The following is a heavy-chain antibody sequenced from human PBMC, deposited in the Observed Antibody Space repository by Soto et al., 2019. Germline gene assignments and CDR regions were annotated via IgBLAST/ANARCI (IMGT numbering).Heavy chain of an antibody. CDR1: GFTFSTYA. V-gene: IGHV3-23*01. Sequence: GGSLRLSCAASGFTFSTYAMAWVRQAPGKGLVWVSSILNTGARRYYADSVKGRFTISRDNSKNTLYLQMNSMKDDDAAIYYFAKGRTLVVVSTTGDSWGQGTLVTVSS. CDR3: AKGRTLVVVSTTGDS. J-gene: IGHJ4*02. D-gene: IGHD2-21*02. CDR2: ILNTGARR.